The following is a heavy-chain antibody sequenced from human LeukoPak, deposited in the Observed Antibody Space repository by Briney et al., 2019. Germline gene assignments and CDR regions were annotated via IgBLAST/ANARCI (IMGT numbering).Heavy chain of an antibody. CDR1: GFIVSNNY. Sequence: SGGSLRLSCAASGFIVSNNYMNWVRQAPGKGLEWVSVIYSGGSTYYGDSVKGRFTISRDNSKNTVHLQMDDLRPEDTAVYYCARSWDARLNFDYWGQGVLVTVSS. J-gene: IGHJ4*02. CDR2: IYSGGST. V-gene: IGHV3-66*02. D-gene: IGHD1-26*01. CDR3: ARSWDARLNFDY.